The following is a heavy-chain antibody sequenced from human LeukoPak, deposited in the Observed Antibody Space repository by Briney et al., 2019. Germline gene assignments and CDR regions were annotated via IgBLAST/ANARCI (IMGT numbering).Heavy chain of an antibody. V-gene: IGHV3-30*18. D-gene: IGHD3-10*01. CDR1: GFTFSSYA. Sequence: GGSLRLSCAASGFTFSSYAMHWGRQAPGKGLEWVAVISYDGTNKYYPDSVKGRFTISRDNSKNTVYLQMNSLRAEDTAVYYCAKGRYYPKDFFDYWGQGTLVTVSS. CDR3: AKGRYYPKDFFDY. CDR2: ISYDGTNK. J-gene: IGHJ4*02.